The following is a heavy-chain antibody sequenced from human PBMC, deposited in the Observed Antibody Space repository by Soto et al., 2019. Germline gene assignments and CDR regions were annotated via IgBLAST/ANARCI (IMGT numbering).Heavy chain of an antibody. V-gene: IGHV2-26*01. CDR3: ARMAVAGTQWFDP. CDR2: IFSNDEK. CDR1: GFVLSNARMG. Sequence: QVTLKESGPVLVKPTETLTLTCTVSGFVLSNARMGVSWIRQPPGKPLEWLAHIFSNDEKSYSTSLKSRLTISKDTSKSQVVLTMTNMDPVDTATYYCARMAVAGTQWFDPWGQGTLVTVSS. D-gene: IGHD6-19*01. J-gene: IGHJ5*02.